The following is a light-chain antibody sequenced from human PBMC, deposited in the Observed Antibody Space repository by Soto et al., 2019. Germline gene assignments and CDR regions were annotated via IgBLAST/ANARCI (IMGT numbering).Light chain of an antibody. CDR1: QSIASSY. Sequence: EIVLTQSPGTLSLSPGERATLSCRASQSIASSYLAWYQQKPGQPPRLLLYRTFNRATGIPDRFSGSGSGTDFTLTISRLEPEDFAVYYCQQYAGSPQTFGQGTRLEIK. J-gene: IGKJ5*01. V-gene: IGKV3-20*01. CDR3: QQYAGSPQT. CDR2: RTF.